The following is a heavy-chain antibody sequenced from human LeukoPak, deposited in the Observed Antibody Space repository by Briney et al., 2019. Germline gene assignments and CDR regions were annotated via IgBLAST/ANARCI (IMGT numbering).Heavy chain of an antibody. CDR1: GFTFSSYG. CDR2: IWYDGSNK. CDR3: AKDIRGYSYGPFDY. J-gene: IGHJ4*02. V-gene: IGHV3-33*06. D-gene: IGHD5-18*01. Sequence: GGSLRLSCAASGFTFSSYGVHWVRQAPGKGLEWVAVIWYDGSNKYYADSVKGRFTISRDNSKNTLYLQMNSLRAEDTAVYYCAKDIRGYSYGPFDYWGQGTLVTVSS.